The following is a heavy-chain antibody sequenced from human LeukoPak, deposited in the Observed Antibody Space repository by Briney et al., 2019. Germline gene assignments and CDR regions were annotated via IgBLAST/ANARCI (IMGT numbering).Heavy chain of an antibody. Sequence: SETLSLTCTVSGGSISIYYWSWIRQPPGKGLEWIGYVFYSGNTIYNPSLKSRVTISVDTSKNQFSLKLASVTAADTAVYYCARDLDHGRAFNIWGQGTKVTVSS. V-gene: IGHV4-59*01. CDR1: GGSISIYY. J-gene: IGHJ3*02. CDR3: ARDLDHGRAFNI. D-gene: IGHD2-8*01. CDR2: VFYSGNT.